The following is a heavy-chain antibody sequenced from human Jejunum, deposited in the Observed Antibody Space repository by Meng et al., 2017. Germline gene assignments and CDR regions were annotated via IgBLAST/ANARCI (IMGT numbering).Heavy chain of an antibody. D-gene: IGHD6-13*01. Sequence: HLQESGPGLVSPSWTLSPTLSGACVSISTAGSYWVWIRQSPGKGLEWIGSIFYSGTTYYNPSLKSRVTISIDTSKNQFSLKMNSVTAADTAVYYCARDTAGFGPWGQGTLVTVSS. CDR1: CVSISTAGSY. CDR2: IFYSGTT. CDR3: ARDTAGFGP. V-gene: IGHV4-39*07. J-gene: IGHJ5*02.